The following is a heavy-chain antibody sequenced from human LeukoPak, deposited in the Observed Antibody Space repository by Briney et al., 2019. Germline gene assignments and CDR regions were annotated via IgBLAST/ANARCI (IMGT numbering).Heavy chain of an antibody. CDR2: ISSSSSYT. Sequence: GGSLRLSCAASGFTFSDYYMSWIRQAPGKGLEWVLYISSSSSYTNYADSVKGRFTISRDNAKNSLYLQMNSLRAEDTAVYYCASGGISSGYFYWGQGTLVTVSS. V-gene: IGHV3-11*03. CDR3: ASGGISSGYFY. D-gene: IGHD3-22*01. J-gene: IGHJ4*02. CDR1: GFTFSDYY.